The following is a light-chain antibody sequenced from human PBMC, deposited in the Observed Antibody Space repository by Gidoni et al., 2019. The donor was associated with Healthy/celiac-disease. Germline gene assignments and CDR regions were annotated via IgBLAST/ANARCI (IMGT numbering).Light chain of an antibody. V-gene: IGKV2-28*01. CDR2: FGS. CDR3: MQALQTPLYT. Sequence: DIVMFQSPLSLPVTPGEPASNSSRSSQSILHSNRYNYLDWYLQKPGQSPQLLIYFGSNRATGIPDRFSGSGSGTDFTLKISRVEAEDVGVYYCMQALQTPLYTFGQGTKLEIK. CDR1: QSILHSNRYNY. J-gene: IGKJ2*01.